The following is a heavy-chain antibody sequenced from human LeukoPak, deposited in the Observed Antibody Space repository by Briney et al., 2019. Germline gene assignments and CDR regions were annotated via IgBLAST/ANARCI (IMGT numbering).Heavy chain of an antibody. V-gene: IGHV4-31*03. CDR2: IYYSGST. CDR1: GGSISSGGYY. CDR3: ARRGGSGSYYSIGY. D-gene: IGHD3-10*01. J-gene: IGHJ4*02. Sequence: SETLSLTCTVSGGSISSGGYYWSWIRQQPGKGLEWIGYIYYSGSTYYNPSLKSRVTISVDTSKNQFSLKLSSVTAADTAVYYCARRGGSGSYYSIGYWGQGTLVTVSS.